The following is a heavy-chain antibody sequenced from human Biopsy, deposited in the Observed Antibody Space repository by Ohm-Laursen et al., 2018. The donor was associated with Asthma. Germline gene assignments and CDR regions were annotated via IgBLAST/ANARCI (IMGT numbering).Heavy chain of an antibody. Sequence: SVKVSCKVSGYTFIHFAIHWVRQAPGQRLGWMGWINAGDGNTKYSQKFQGRVTITRDTSASTAYMDLRSLRSEDTAMYYCARTYYDFLTGQVNDAFALWGQGTMVTVSS. D-gene: IGHD3-9*01. CDR1: GYTFIHFA. V-gene: IGHV1-3*01. CDR2: INAGDGNT. J-gene: IGHJ3*01. CDR3: ARTYYDFLTGQVNDAFAL.